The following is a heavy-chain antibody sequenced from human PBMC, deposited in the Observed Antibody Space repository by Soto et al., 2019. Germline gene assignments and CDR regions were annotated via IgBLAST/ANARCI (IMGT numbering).Heavy chain of an antibody. V-gene: IGHV3-23*01. J-gene: IGHJ5*02. D-gene: IGHD3-3*01. CDR3: ARDLTTIFGVGHLNWFDP. CDR1: GFTFSSYA. CDR2: ISGSGGST. Sequence: GGSLRLSCAASGFTFSSYAMSWVRQAPGKGLEWVSAISGSGGSTYYADSVKGRFTISRDNAKNTLYLQMNSLRAEDTAVYYCARDLTTIFGVGHLNWFDPWGQGTLVTVSS.